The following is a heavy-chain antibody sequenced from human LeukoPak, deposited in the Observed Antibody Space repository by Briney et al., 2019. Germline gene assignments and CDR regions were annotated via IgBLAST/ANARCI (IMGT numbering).Heavy chain of an antibody. J-gene: IGHJ4*02. CDR2: ISSSNTYI. CDR1: GFTFSSYS. CDR3: ARNYYDVSGYFPPGF. D-gene: IGHD3-22*01. Sequence: PGGSLRLSCAASGFTFSSYSMNWVRQAPGKGLEWVSSISSSNTYIYYADSLKGRFTISRDNAKNSLYLQMNSLRAEDTAVYYCARNYYDVSGYFPPGFWGQGTLVTVSS. V-gene: IGHV3-21*01.